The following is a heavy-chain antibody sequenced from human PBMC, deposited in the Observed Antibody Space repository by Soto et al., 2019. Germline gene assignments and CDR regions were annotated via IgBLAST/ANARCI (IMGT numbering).Heavy chain of an antibody. Sequence: SVKVSCKASGGTFSSYTISWVRQAPGQGLEWMGRIIPILGIANYAQKFQGRVTITADKSMSTAYMELSSLRSEDTAVYYCARVPNTYYYDSSGGDAFDIWGQGTMVTVSS. CDR3: ARVPNTYYYDSSGGDAFDI. CDR2: IIPILGIA. D-gene: IGHD3-22*01. CDR1: GGTFSSYT. V-gene: IGHV1-69*02. J-gene: IGHJ3*02.